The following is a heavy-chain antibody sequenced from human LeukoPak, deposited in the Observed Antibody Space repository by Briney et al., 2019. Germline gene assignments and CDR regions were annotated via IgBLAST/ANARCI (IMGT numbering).Heavy chain of an antibody. Sequence: ASAKVSCKASGGTFSSYAISWVRQAPGQGLEWMGRIIPIFGTANYAQKFQGRVTITTDESTSTAYMELSSLRSEDTAVYYCARGDYRKYYFDYWGQGTPVTVSS. J-gene: IGHJ4*02. CDR3: ARGDYRKYYFDY. V-gene: IGHV1-69*05. CDR1: GGTFSSYA. CDR2: IIPIFGTA. D-gene: IGHD4-17*01.